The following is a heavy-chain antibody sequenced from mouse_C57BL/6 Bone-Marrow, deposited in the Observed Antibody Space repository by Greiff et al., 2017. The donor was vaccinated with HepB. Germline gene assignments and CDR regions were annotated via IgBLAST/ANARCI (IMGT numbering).Heavy chain of an antibody. CDR1: GYTFTSYG. V-gene: IGHV1-81*01. D-gene: IGHD2-3*01. Sequence: QVQLQQSGAELARPGASVKLSCKASGYTFTSYGISWVKQRTGQGLEWIGEIYPRSGNTYYNEKFKGKATLTADKSSSTAYMELRSLTSEDSAVYFCARRIYDGYYRFAYWGQGTLVTVSA. J-gene: IGHJ3*01. CDR3: ARRIYDGYYRFAY. CDR2: IYPRSGNT.